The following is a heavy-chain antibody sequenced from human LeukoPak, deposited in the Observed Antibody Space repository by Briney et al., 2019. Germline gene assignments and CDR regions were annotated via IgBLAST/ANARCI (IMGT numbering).Heavy chain of an antibody. D-gene: IGHD3-22*01. Sequence: GGSLRLSCAPSGFTFSSYAMRWVRQAPGKGLEWVSGISGGAISTYYADSVKGRFTISRDNSKNTLYLQMNSLRAEDTAAYYCAKSSSLVVITNFDYWGQGTVVSVSS. CDR1: GFTFSSYA. CDR2: ISGGAIST. J-gene: IGHJ4*02. V-gene: IGHV3-23*01. CDR3: AKSSSLVVITNFDY.